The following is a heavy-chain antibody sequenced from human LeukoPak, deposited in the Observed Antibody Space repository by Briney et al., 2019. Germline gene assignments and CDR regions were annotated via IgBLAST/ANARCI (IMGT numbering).Heavy chain of an antibody. J-gene: IGHJ5*02. CDR1: GYTFTSYA. CDR2: INAGNGNT. V-gene: IGHV1-3*03. D-gene: IGHD3-10*01. Sequence: ASVKVSCKASGYTFTSYAMHWVRQAPGQRLEWMGWINAGNGNTKYSQEFQGRVTMTRDTSTSTVYMELSSLRSEDTAVYYCARDKGETWFGEHNWFDPWGQGTLVTVSS. CDR3: ARDKGETWFGEHNWFDP.